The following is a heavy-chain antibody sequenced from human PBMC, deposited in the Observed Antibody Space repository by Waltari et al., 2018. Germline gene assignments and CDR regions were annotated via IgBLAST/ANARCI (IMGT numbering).Heavy chain of an antibody. CDR1: GGSISSSSYY. D-gene: IGHD3-22*01. CDR3: SPYYYDSSGPSGFDY. Sequence: QLQLQESGPGLVKPSETLSLTCTVSGGSISSSSYYWGWIRQPPGKGLEWIGSIYYSGSTYYNPSLKSRVTISVDTSKNQFSLKLSSVTAADTAVYYCSPYYYDSSGPSGFDYWGQGTLVTVSS. J-gene: IGHJ4*02. CDR2: IYYSGST. V-gene: IGHV4-39*07.